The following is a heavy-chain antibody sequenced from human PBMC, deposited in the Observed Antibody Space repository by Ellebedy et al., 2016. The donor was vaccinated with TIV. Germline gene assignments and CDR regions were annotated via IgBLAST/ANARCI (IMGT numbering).Heavy chain of an antibody. Sequence: ETLSLTCAASGFTVSSNEMSRVRQAPGKGLESVSAINPDGTHTYYADSVKGRFTISRDNSKNTLYLQMSSLGAEDTAIYYCVRARANLHHWGQGTLVTVSS. CDR1: GFTVSSNE. J-gene: IGHJ4*02. V-gene: IGHV3-64D*06. CDR2: INPDGTHT. CDR3: VRARANLHH.